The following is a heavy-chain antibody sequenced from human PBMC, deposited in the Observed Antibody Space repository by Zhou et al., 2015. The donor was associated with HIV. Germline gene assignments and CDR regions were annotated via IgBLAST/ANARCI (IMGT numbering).Heavy chain of an antibody. J-gene: IGHJ6*02. CDR3: ARDGRGAAAGIDYYYYGMDV. D-gene: IGHD6-13*01. CDR2: IIPIFGTA. V-gene: IGHV1-69*01. CDR1: GGTFSSYA. Sequence: QVQLVQSGAEVKKPGSSVKVSCKASGGTFSSYAISWVRQAPGQGLEWMGGIIPIFGTANYAQKFQGRVTITADESTSTAYMELSSLRSDDTAVYYCARDGRGAAAGIDYYYYGMDVWGQGTTVTVSS.